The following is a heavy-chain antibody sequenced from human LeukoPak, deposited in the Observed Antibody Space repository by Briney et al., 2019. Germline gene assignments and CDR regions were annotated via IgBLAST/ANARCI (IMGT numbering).Heavy chain of an antibody. CDR2: ISGSGSST. CDR3: AKGVAVASPYYFDY. V-gene: IGHV3-23*01. D-gene: IGHD6-19*01. CDR1: GFTFSSYA. Sequence: GGSLRLSCAASGFTFSSYAMSWVRQAPGKGLEWDSPISGSGSSTYYADSVKGRFTISRDNSKNTLYLQMNSLRAEDTAVYYCAKGVAVASPYYFDYWGQGTLVTVSS. J-gene: IGHJ4*02.